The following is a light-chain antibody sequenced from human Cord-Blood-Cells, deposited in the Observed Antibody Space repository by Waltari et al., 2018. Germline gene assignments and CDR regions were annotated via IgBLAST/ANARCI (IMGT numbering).Light chain of an antibody. V-gene: IGKV1-8*01. Sequence: AIRMTQSPSSFSASTGDRVTITCRASQGISSYLAWYQQKPGKAPKRLIYAASTLQSGVPSMFSGSGAGTDFTLTISCLQSEDFATYYCQQSYSYPRTFSQGTKVEIK. CDR2: AAS. CDR3: QQSYSYPRT. CDR1: QGISSY. J-gene: IGKJ1*01.